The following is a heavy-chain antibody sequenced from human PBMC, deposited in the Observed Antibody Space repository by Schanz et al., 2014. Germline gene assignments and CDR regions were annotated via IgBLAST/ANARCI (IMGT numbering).Heavy chain of an antibody. CDR2: IKHDGSVK. V-gene: IGHV3-7*05. J-gene: IGHJ2*01. Sequence: EVQLVESGGGLVQPGGSLRLSCTASGFTFSDYWMSWVRQAPGKGPEWVDNIKHDGSVKDYVDSVEGRTPISRDNTTHTLSQQLNSLRADDTAVSYCDPNRGSGGQNWYFDLWGRGTLVTVSS. CDR1: GFTFSDYW. D-gene: IGHD1-26*01. CDR3: DPNRGSGGQNWYFDL.